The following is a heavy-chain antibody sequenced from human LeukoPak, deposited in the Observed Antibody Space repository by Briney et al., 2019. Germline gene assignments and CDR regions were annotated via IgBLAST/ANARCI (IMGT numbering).Heavy chain of an antibody. CDR2: IIPILGIA. V-gene: IGHV1-69*04. CDR3: ARDSSSWYNWFDP. CDR1: GGTFSSYT. Sequence: SVKVSCEASGGTFSSYTISWVRQAPGQGLEWMGRIIPILGIANYAQKFQGRVTITADKSTSTAYMELSSLRSEDTAVYYCARDSSSWYNWFDPWGQGTLVTVSS. J-gene: IGHJ5*02. D-gene: IGHD6-13*01.